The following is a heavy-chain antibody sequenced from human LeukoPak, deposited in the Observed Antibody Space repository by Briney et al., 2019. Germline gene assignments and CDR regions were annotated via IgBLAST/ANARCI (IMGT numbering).Heavy chain of an antibody. CDR2: ISWNSGSI. Sequence: PGGSLRLSCAASGFTFDDYAMHWVRQAPGKGLEWVSGISWNSGSIGYADSVKGRFTISRDNAKNSLYLQMNSLRAEDTAVYYCARDQRDSSGYFDAFDIWGQGTMVTVSS. CDR1: GFTFDDYA. D-gene: IGHD3-22*01. V-gene: IGHV3-9*01. CDR3: ARDQRDSSGYFDAFDI. J-gene: IGHJ3*02.